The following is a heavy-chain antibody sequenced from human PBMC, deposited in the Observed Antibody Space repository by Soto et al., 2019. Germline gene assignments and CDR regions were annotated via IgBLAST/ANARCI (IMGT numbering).Heavy chain of an antibody. J-gene: IGHJ6*03. D-gene: IGHD3-22*01. CDR2: ISSTGGST. CDR1: GFTFSSYA. Sequence: GGSLRLSCAASGFTFSSYAMSWVRQAPGKGLEWVSAISSTGGSTYYADSVKGRFTISRDNSRNTLYLQMNSLRAEDTAVYYCAKGSTTMIYYFYYYMDVWGKGTTVTVSS. CDR3: AKGSTTMIYYFYYYMDV. V-gene: IGHV3-23*01.